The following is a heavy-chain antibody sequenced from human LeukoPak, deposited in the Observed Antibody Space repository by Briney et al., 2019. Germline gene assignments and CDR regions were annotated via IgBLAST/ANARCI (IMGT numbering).Heavy chain of an antibody. J-gene: IGHJ4*02. V-gene: IGHV4-30-2*01. CDR1: VDPLSCGRDS. CDR3: ARENIAARPQDY. CDR2: IYNSRSN. Sequence: LSLTCAVSVDPLSCGRDSWSPVRRPPGEGVEWSGYIYNSRSNYYSPSLKRRVTITVDRSQNQFSPKLSSVTAADTAVHYCARENIAARPQDYWGQGTLVTVSS. D-gene: IGHD6-6*01.